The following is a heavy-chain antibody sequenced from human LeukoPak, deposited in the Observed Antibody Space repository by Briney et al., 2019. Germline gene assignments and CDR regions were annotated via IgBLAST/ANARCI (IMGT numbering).Heavy chain of an antibody. CDR1: GGSFSGYY. CDR2: INHSGST. CDR3: ARDPLYRDMDV. Sequence: SETLSLTCAVYGGSFSGYYWSWIRQPPGKGLEWIGEINHSGSTNYNPSLKSRVTISVDTSKNQFSLKLSSVTAADTAVYFCARDPLYRDMDVWGQGTTVTVSS. J-gene: IGHJ6*02. V-gene: IGHV4-34*01. D-gene: IGHD1-26*01.